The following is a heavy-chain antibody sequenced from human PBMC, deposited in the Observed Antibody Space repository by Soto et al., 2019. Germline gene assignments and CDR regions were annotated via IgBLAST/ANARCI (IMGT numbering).Heavy chain of an antibody. D-gene: IGHD6-13*01. CDR3: ARYIGYSSSWYHYHYGMDV. CDR1: GYSFTSYW. J-gene: IGHJ6*02. Sequence: RESLKISCKGSGYSFTSYWIGWVRQMPGKGLEWMGIIYPGDSDTRYSPSFQGQVTISADKSISTAYLQWSSLKASDTAMYYCARYIGYSSSWYHYHYGMDVWGQGITVTVSS. CDR2: IYPGDSDT. V-gene: IGHV5-51*01.